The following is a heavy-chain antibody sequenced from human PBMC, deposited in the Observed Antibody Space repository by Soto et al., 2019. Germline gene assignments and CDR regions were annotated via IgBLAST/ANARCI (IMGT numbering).Heavy chain of an antibody. J-gene: IGHJ6*02. Sequence: PSETLSLTCTVSGGSISSGGYYWSWIRQHPGKGLEWIGYIYYSGSTYYNPSLKSRVTISVDTSKNQFSLKLSSVTAADTAVYYCARDSRDCSSTSCYSYYYGMDVWGQGTTVTVSS. V-gene: IGHV4-31*03. CDR1: GGSISSGGYY. CDR3: ARDSRDCSSTSCYSYYYGMDV. CDR2: IYYSGST. D-gene: IGHD2-2*01.